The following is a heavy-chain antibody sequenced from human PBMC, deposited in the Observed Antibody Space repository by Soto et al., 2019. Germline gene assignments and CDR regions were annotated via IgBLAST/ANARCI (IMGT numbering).Heavy chain of an antibody. CDR1: GFTVSTKY. J-gene: IGHJ4*01. CDR2: IYSGGST. V-gene: IGHV3-66*01. Sequence: EVQLVESGGGLVQPGGSLRLSCAASGFTVSTKYMSWVRQAPGKGLEWVSVIYSGGSTFYADSVRGRFTICRDNSKNTVNIQMKRLRTVDMAVYYCARDLCTADYWGPGTLVTVSS. D-gene: IGHD2-8*01. CDR3: ARDLCTADY.